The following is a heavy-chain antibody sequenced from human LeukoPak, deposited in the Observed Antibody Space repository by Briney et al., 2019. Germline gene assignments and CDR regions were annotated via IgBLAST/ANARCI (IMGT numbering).Heavy chain of an antibody. Sequence: GGSLRLSCAASGFTFSSYWMNWVRQAPEKGLEFVSGIYENGGTTYYADSVKGRFSISRDNSKNTLYLQMDSLRGEDTAVYYCAKDFRIGYSAHFDYWGQGALVTVSS. J-gene: IGHJ4*02. V-gene: IGHV3-23*01. CDR2: IYENGGTT. CDR3: AKDFRIGYSAHFDY. CDR1: GFTFSSYW. D-gene: IGHD2-21*01.